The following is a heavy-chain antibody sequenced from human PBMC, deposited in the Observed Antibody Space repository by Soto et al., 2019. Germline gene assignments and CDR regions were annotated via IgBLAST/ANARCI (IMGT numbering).Heavy chain of an antibody. D-gene: IGHD5-12*01. CDR2: IYYSGST. CDR1: CDSIISYY. Sequence: PSETLSLTCSVSCDSIISYYCSWIRQPPGKGLEWIGYIYYSGSTNYNPSFKSRVTISVDTPKNQFSLKLTSVTAADTAVYYCARGVATIGPWGQGTLVTVSS. J-gene: IGHJ5*02. V-gene: IGHV4-59*01. CDR3: ARGVATIGP.